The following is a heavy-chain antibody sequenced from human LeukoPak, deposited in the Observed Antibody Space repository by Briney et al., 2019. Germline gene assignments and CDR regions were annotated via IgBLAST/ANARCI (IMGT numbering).Heavy chain of an antibody. J-gene: IGHJ4*02. D-gene: IGHD3-10*01. V-gene: IGHV4-4*02. CDR2: IWHSGST. CDR1: GFTFSSYW. Sequence: GSLRLSCAASGFTFSSYWMHWVRQPPGKGLEWIGEIWHSGSTNYNPSLKSRLTISVDKSKNQFSLKLSSVTAADTAVYYCARDLYGSGSYFDYWGQGTLVTVSS. CDR3: ARDLYGSGSYFDY.